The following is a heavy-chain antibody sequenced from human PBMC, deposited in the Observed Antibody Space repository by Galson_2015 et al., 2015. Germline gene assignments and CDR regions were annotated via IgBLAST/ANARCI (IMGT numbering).Heavy chain of an antibody. CDR2: ISYDGSNK. D-gene: IGHD2-21*02. V-gene: IGHV3-30-3*01. J-gene: IGHJ5*02. CDR1: GFTFSSYA. CDR3: ARAPPVVTAIPVFRPNWFDP. Sequence: SLRLSCAASGFTFSSYAMHWVRQAPGKGLEWVAVISYDGSNKYYADSVKGRFTISRDNSKNTLYLQMNSLRAEDTAVYYRARAPPVVTAIPVFRPNWFDPWGQGTLVTVSS.